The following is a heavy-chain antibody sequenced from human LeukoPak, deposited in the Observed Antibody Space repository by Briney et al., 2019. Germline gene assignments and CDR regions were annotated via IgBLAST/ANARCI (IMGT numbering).Heavy chain of an antibody. J-gene: IGHJ3*02. Sequence: GGSLRLSCAASGFTFSSYAMHWVRQAPGKGLEWVAVISYDGSNKYYADSVKGRFTISRDNSKNTLYLQMNSLRAEDTAVYYCARERAGGSCYWGCDAFDIWGQGTMVTVSS. CDR2: ISYDGSNK. CDR3: ARERAGGSCYWGCDAFDI. CDR1: GFTFSSYA. D-gene: IGHD2-15*01. V-gene: IGHV3-30*04.